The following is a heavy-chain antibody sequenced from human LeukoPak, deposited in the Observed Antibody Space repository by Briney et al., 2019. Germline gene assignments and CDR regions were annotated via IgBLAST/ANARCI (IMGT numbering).Heavy chain of an antibody. CDR2: VHGTGTS. V-gene: IGHV4-59*11. D-gene: IGHD6-13*01. J-gene: IGHJ3*02. CDR1: GGSMSGHF. Sequence: SETLSLTCTVSGGSMSGHFWSWVRQPPGKGLEWIGCVHGTGTSNYNPSLKSRVTISVDTPKNQVSLRLTSVTAADVAVYYCAKAKQQLAYDAFDIWGQGALVTVSS. CDR3: AKAKQQLAYDAFDI.